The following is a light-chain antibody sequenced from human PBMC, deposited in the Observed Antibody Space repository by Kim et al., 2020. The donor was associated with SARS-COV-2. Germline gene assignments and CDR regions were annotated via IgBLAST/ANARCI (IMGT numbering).Light chain of an antibody. CDR3: QQFNTYPFT. V-gene: IGKV1-9*01. CDR2: DAS. J-gene: IGKJ3*01. Sequence: DIQLTQSPAFLSASVGDRVTITCRASQAISGYLAWYQQKPGKAPNLLIYDASTLQSGVPSSFSGSGSGTEFTLTISSLQPEDFATYYCQQFNTYPFTFGPGTKVDIK. CDR1: QAISGY.